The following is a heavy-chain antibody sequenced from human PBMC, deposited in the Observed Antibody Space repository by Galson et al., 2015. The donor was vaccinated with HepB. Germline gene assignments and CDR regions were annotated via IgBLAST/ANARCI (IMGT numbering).Heavy chain of an antibody. Sequence: SVKVSCKASGGTFSNYAVAWVRQASGQGLEWMGRIIPILGVPNYAQTFQGRVTITADKSTGTAYMELSSLRSDDTAIYYCATTAGSVVVTATEYFQRWGQGTLITVSS. CDR1: GGTFSNYA. J-gene: IGHJ1*01. CDR3: ATTAGSVVVTATEYFQR. CDR2: IIPILGVP. V-gene: IGHV1-69*04. D-gene: IGHD2-21*02.